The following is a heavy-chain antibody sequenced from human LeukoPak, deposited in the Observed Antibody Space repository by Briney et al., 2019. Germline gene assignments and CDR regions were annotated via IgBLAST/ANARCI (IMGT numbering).Heavy chain of an antibody. Sequence: GGSLRLSCAASGFTFSSYSMNWVRQAPGKGLEWVSYISSSSSTIYYADSVKGRFTISRDNAKNSLYLQMNSLRAEDTAVYYCARCFYYDSSGYDYWGQGTLVTVSS. CDR3: ARCFYYDSSGYDY. CDR1: GFTFSSYS. D-gene: IGHD3-22*01. J-gene: IGHJ4*02. V-gene: IGHV3-48*04. CDR2: ISSSSSTI.